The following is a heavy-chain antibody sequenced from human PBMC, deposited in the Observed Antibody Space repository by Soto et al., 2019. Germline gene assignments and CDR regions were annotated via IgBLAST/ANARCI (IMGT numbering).Heavy chain of an antibody. CDR2: ISYDGNVA. D-gene: IGHD1-1*01. Sequence: QVQLVESGGGVVQPGRSLRLSCAASGFTFSSYGMHWVRQAPGKGLEWVTVISYDGNVAYYADSVKGRFTISRDNSKNTLYLQMNSLRTEDTAMYYCAKEGPITNWYFDCWGHATRVTVSS. CDR1: GFTFSSYG. CDR3: AKEGPITNWYFDC. J-gene: IGHJ4*01. V-gene: IGHV3-30*18.